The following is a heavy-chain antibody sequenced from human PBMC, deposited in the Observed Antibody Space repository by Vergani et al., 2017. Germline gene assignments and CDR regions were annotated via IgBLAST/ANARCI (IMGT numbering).Heavy chain of an antibody. D-gene: IGHD3-22*01. CDR1: GGTFSSYA. V-gene: IGHV1-69*17. CDR3: ALGSPNYYYDSSGYRQDAFDI. Sequence: QVQLVQSGAEVKKPGSSVKVSCKASGGTFSSYAISWVRQAPGPGLEWMGGIIPIFGIANYAQKFQGRVTITADKSTSTAYMELSSLRSEDTAVYYCALGSPNYYYDSSGYRQDAFDIWGQGTMVTVSS. CDR2: IIPIFGIA. J-gene: IGHJ3*02.